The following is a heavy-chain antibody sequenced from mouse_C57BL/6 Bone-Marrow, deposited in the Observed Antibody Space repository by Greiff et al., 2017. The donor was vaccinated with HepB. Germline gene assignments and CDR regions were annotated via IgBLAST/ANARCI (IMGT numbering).Heavy chain of an antibody. CDR2: IYPGSGST. CDR3: ARRDYYGSSYPWFAY. CDR1: GYTFTSYW. J-gene: IGHJ3*01. V-gene: IGHV1-55*01. Sequence: QVQLQQPGAELVKPGASVKMSCKASGYTFTSYWITWVKQRPGQGLEWIGDIYPGSGSTNYNEKFKGKATLTADKSSSTAYMELRSLTSEDSAVYFCARRDYYGSSYPWFAYWGQGTLVTVSA. D-gene: IGHD1-1*01.